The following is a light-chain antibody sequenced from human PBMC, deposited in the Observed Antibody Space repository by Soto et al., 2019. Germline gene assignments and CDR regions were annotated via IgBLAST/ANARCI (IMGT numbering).Light chain of an antibody. J-gene: IGLJ3*02. Sequence: QSVLTQPPSVSGAPGQRVTISCTGYNSNIGAGYDVHWYQQLPGTAPKLLIYGNSNRPSGVPDRFSASKSGTSASLAITGFQAEDEADYYCQPYDSSLSGWVFGGGTKLTVL. CDR2: GNS. V-gene: IGLV1-40*01. CDR3: QPYDSSLSGWV. CDR1: NSNIGAGYD.